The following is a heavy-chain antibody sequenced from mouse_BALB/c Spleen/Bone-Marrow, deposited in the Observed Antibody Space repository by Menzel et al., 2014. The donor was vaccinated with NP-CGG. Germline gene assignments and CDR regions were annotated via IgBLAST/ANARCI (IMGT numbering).Heavy chain of an antibody. CDR1: GFDFSRYW. Sequence: EVQGVESGGGLVQPGGSLKPSCAASGFDFSRYWMSWVRQAPGKGLEWIGEINPDSSTINYTPSLKDKFIISRDNAKNTLYLQMSKVRSEDTALYYCARLYYDYDDVFYWYFDVWGAGTTVTVSS. V-gene: IGHV4-1*02. CDR2: INPDSSTI. D-gene: IGHD2-4*01. CDR3: ARLYYDYDDVFYWYFDV. J-gene: IGHJ1*01.